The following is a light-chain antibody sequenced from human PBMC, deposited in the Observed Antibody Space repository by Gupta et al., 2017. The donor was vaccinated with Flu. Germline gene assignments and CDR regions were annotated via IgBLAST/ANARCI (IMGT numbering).Light chain of an antibody. CDR2: SKN. J-gene: IGLJ3*02. V-gene: IGLV1-44*01. Sequence: QSVLTQPPSASGTPGPRGTISCSGSSSNIGVNTVNWYQQLPGTAPKLLIYSKNLRPSGVPDRFSGSSAGTSASLAISGLQSDGEAIYYCAAWDDSLNGAVFGGGTMLTVL. CDR3: AAWDDSLNGAV. CDR1: SSNIGVNT.